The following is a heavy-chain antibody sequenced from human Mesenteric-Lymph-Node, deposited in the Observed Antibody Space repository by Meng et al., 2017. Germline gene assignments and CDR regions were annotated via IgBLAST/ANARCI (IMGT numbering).Heavy chain of an antibody. Sequence: GESLKISCAASGFTVSSNYMSWVRQAPGKGLEWVSVIYSGGSTYYADSVKGRFTISRHNSKNTLYLQMNSLRVEDTAMYYCATSDYGWGSYRPDFWGQGTLVTVSS. CDR3: ATSDYGWGSYRPDF. D-gene: IGHD3-16*02. V-gene: IGHV3-53*04. CDR1: GFTVSSNY. CDR2: IYSGGST. J-gene: IGHJ4*02.